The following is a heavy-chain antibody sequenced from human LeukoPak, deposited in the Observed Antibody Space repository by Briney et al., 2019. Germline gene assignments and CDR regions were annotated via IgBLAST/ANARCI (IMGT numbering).Heavy chain of an antibody. D-gene: IGHD3-16*01. CDR3: ARLGPRGSLDY. V-gene: IGHV1-3*01. CDR2: INVGNGNT. J-gene: IGHJ4*02. CDR1: GYTVTSYA. Sequence: GASVKVSCKASGYTVTSYAMHWVRQAPGQRLEWMGWINVGNGNTKYSQKFQGRVTITRDTSASTAYMELSSLRSEDTAVYYCARLGPRGSLDYWGQGTLVTVSS.